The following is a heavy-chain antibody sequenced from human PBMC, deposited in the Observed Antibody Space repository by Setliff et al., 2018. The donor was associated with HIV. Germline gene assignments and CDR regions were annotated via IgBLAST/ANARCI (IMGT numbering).Heavy chain of an antibody. D-gene: IGHD3-22*01. CDR3: AGSRGYFVKAE. Sequence: PGGSLRLSCAASGFTFTNYWMSWVRQAPGKGLEWVANIHKDGSEKYYVDSVKGRLTISRDNTKNLLYLEMNSLRAEDTAVYYCAGSRGYFVKAEWGQGTLVTVSS. CDR1: GFTFTNYW. V-gene: IGHV3-7*01. J-gene: IGHJ4*02. CDR2: IHKDGSEK.